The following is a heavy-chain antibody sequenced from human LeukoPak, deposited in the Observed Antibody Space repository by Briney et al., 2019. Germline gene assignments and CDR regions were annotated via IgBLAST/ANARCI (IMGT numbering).Heavy chain of an antibody. CDR2: MYNSGST. Sequence: PSETLSLTCTVSGGSISGSYWSWIRQPPGKGLEWIAYMYNSGSTNYNPSLKSRVTISIDTSKNQFSLKLSSVTAADTAVYYCASLGMDVWGKGTTVTVSS. J-gene: IGHJ6*04. CDR1: GGSISGSY. V-gene: IGHV4-59*01. CDR3: ASLGMDV.